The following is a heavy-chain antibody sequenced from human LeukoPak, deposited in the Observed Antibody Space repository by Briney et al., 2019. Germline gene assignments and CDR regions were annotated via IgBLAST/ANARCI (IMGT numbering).Heavy chain of an antibody. V-gene: IGHV1-2*02. D-gene: IGHD3-22*01. CDR3: ARPNYDSSDYEYFQH. CDR1: GYTFTGYY. J-gene: IGHJ1*01. Sequence: ASVKVSCKASGYTFTGYYMHWVRQAPGQGLEWMGWINPNSGGTNYAQKFQGRVTMTRDTSISTAYMELSRLRSDDTAVYYCARPNYDSSDYEYFQHWGQGTLVTVSS. CDR2: INPNSGGT.